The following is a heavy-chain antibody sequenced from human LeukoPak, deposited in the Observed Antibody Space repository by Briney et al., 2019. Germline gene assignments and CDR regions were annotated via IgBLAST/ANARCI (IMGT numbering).Heavy chain of an antibody. CDR3: AREDTSSSAFDI. J-gene: IGHJ3*02. V-gene: IGHV5-51*01. D-gene: IGHD6-13*01. CDR2: IYPGDSDT. Sequence: VESLKISCEASGYSFTITWIGWVRQMPGKGLEWMGIIYPGDSDTRYSPSFQGQVTISADKSISTAYLQWSSLRASDTAIYYCAREDTSSSAFDIWGQGTMVTVSS. CDR1: GYSFTITW.